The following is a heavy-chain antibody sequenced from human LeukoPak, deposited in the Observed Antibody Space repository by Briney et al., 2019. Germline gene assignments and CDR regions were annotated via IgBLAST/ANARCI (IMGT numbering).Heavy chain of an antibody. CDR2: ISTTSGFT. CDR3: AKGSPPGE. Sequence: GGSLRLSPAASGFTPTEYYMTSIPRAPGKVLEWVSYISTTSGFTNYADSVRGRFTISRDNVKNSLYLQMNTLRPEDTAVYYCAKGSPPGEWGQGTLVTVS. CDR1: GFTPTEYY. V-gene: IGHV3-11*05. J-gene: IGHJ4*02.